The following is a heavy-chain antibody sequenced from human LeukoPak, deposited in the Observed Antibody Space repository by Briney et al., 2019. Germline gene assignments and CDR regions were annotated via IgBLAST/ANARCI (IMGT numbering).Heavy chain of an antibody. CDR1: GFTVSSNY. V-gene: IGHV3-53*01. D-gene: IGHD6-13*01. CDR2: IYSGGST. CDR3: ARDRLAAAGNYDYYYGMDV. Sequence: GGSLRLSCAASGFTVSSNYMSWVRQAPGKGLEWVSVIYSGGSTYYADSVKGRFTISRDNSKNTLYLQMNSLRAEDTAVYYCARDRLAAAGNYDYYYGMDVWGQGTTVTVSS. J-gene: IGHJ6*02.